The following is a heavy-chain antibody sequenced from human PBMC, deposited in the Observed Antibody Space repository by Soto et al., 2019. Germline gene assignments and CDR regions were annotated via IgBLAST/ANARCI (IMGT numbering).Heavy chain of an antibody. CDR3: ARRYGPRAFDF. V-gene: IGHV4-30-4*01. J-gene: IGHJ3*01. Sequence: SETLSLTCTVSGGPINSAQCYWSWIRQTPGKGLEWIGYIYPSGTTYYHPSLKSRVTISLDTSKRQFSLELNSVTAADTAVYYCARRYGPRAFDFRGQGTTVTVS. D-gene: IGHD3-9*01. CDR2: IYPSGTT. CDR1: GGPINSAQCY.